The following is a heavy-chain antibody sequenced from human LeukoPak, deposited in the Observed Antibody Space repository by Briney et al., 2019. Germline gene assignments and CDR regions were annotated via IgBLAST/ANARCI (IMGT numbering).Heavy chain of an antibody. Sequence: PSETLSLTCTVSGGSVSGGNYYCSWIRQSPGKGLEWIGYTHYSGSTVYNPSLKSRVTMSIDMSKNQFSLNLSSVTVADTAVYYCARTGSTGGYWGQGTLVTVSS. CDR3: ARTGSTGGY. V-gene: IGHV4-61*01. CDR2: THYSGST. J-gene: IGHJ4*02. CDR1: GGSVSGGNYY. D-gene: IGHD1-1*01.